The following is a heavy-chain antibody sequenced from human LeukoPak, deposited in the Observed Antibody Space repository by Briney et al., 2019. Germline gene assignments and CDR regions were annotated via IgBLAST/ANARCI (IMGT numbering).Heavy chain of an antibody. CDR2: IYSGGST. CDR1: GFTVSSNY. Sequence: GGSLRLSCAASGFTVSSNYMSWVRQAPGKGLEWVSVIYSGGSTYYADSVKGRFTISRDNSKNTLYLQMNSLRAEDTAVYYCARGRSEKRWFDPWGQGTLVTVSS. J-gene: IGHJ5*02. V-gene: IGHV3-66*01. CDR3: ARGRSEKRWFDP.